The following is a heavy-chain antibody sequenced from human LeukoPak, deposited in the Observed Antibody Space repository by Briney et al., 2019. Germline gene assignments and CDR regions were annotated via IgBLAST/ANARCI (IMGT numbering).Heavy chain of an antibody. Sequence: PETLSLTCTVSGGSISSYYWSWVRQPPGKGLEWTGYIYYSGRTNYNPSLKSRVTISVDTSKNQFSLKLSSVTAADTAVYYCARREMATTYFDYWGQGTLVTVSS. CDR1: GGSISSYY. V-gene: IGHV4-59*01. J-gene: IGHJ4*02. D-gene: IGHD5-24*01. CDR3: ARREMATTYFDY. CDR2: IYYSGRT.